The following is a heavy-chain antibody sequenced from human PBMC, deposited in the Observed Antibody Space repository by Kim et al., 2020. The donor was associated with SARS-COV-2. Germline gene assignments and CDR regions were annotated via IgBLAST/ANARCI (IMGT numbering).Heavy chain of an antibody. CDR3: ARTETAARPYDYYGMDV. CDR1: GFTFSDYY. Sequence: GGSLRLSCAASGFTFSDYYMSWIRQAPGKGLEWVSYISSSSSYTNYADSVKGRFTISRDNAKNSLYLQMNSLRAEDTAVYYCARTETAARPYDYYGMDVWGQGTTVTVSS. CDR2: ISSSSSYT. V-gene: IGHV3-11*06. J-gene: IGHJ6*02. D-gene: IGHD6-6*01.